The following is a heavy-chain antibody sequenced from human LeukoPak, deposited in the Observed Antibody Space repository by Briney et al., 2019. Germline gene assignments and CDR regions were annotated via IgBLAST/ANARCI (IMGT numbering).Heavy chain of an antibody. J-gene: IGHJ4*02. Sequence: GESLKISCKGSGYSFTSYWISWVRQMPGKGLEWMGRIDPSDSYTNYRPSFQGHVTISADKSISTAYLQWSSLKASDTAMYYCARHTGSGSYSYYFDYWGQGTLVTVSS. D-gene: IGHD3-10*01. V-gene: IGHV5-10-1*01. CDR2: IDPSDSYT. CDR1: GYSFTSYW. CDR3: ARHTGSGSYSYYFDY.